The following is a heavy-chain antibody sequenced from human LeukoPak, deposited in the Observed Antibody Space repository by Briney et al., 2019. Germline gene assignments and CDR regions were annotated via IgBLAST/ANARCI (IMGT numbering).Heavy chain of an antibody. CDR3: TKLGY. J-gene: IGHJ4*02. Sequence: ETLSLTCAVHVGSFSGFYWSWVRQSPGKGLEWVSLIYSGGSTYYVDSVKGRFTISRDNSKNTLYLQLNSLRAEDTAVYYCTKLGYWGQGTLVTVSS. D-gene: IGHD6-13*01. CDR1: VGSFSGFY. CDR2: IYSGGST. V-gene: IGHV3-66*01.